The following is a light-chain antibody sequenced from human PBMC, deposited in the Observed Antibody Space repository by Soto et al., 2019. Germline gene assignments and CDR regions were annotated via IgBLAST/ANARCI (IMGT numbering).Light chain of an antibody. J-gene: IGKJ2*01. CDR3: QQYGNSPPNT. V-gene: IGKV3-20*01. CDR2: GAS. Sequence: EIVLTQSPGTLSLSPGERATLSCRASQSVSSSYLAWYQQKPGQAPRLLIYGASSRATGIPDRFSGSGSGTDFTLNISRLEPEDFAVYFCQQYGNSPPNTFGQGTKVEIK. CDR1: QSVSSSY.